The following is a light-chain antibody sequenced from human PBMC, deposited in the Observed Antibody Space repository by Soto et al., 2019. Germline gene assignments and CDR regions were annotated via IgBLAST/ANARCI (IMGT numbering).Light chain of an antibody. J-gene: IGKJ4*01. CDR3: QQYKNWPLT. Sequence: IVLTQSPATLSVSPGERAPLSCRASQSVSSNLAWYQQKPGQAPRLLIYGAFTRATGIPARFSGSGSGTEFTLTISSLQSEDFAVYSCQQYKNWPLTFGGGTQVDFK. CDR1: QSVSSN. CDR2: GAF. V-gene: IGKV3-15*01.